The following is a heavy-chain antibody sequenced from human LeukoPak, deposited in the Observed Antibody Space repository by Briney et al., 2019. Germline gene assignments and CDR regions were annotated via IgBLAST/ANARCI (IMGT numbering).Heavy chain of an antibody. CDR1: GYTFTSYG. J-gene: IGHJ4*02. CDR3: ARHADSSSWFLSASYYFDY. CDR2: ISAYNGNT. Sequence: ASVKVSCKASGYTFTSYGISWVRQAPGQGLEWMGWISAYNGNTNYAQKLLGRVTMTTDTSTSTAYMELRSLRSDGTAVYYCARHADSSSWFLSASYYFDYWGQGTLVTVSS. V-gene: IGHV1-18*01. D-gene: IGHD6-13*01.